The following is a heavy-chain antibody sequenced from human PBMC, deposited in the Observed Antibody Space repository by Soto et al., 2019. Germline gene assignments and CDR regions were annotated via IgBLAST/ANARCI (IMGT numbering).Heavy chain of an antibody. CDR1: GYTFTSYG. Sequence: ASVKVSCKASGYTFTSYGISWVRQAPGQGLEWMGWISTYNGNTNYAQKLQGRVTMTTDTPTSTAYMELRSLRSDDTAVYYCARVDTAMVTDYWGQGTLVTVSS. D-gene: IGHD5-18*01. J-gene: IGHJ4*02. V-gene: IGHV1-18*04. CDR2: ISTYNGNT. CDR3: ARVDTAMVTDY.